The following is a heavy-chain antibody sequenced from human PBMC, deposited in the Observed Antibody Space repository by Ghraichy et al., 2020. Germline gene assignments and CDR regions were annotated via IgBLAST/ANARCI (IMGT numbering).Heavy chain of an antibody. J-gene: IGHJ4*02. CDR1: GGTFSTYV. D-gene: IGHD6-13*01. Sequence: SVKVSCKASGGTFSTYVISWVRQAPGQGLEWMGGILPIFGTINYAQRFQGRVKITADKSTTTAYMELSSLQAEDTAVYYCASAPSDSSSWYRSLDYWGQGTLVTVSS. CDR3: ASAPSDSSSWYRSLDY. V-gene: IGHV1-69*06. CDR2: ILPIFGTI.